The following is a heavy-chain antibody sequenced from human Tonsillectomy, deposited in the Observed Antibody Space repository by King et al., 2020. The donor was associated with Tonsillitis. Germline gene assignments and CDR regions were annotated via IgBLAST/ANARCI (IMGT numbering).Heavy chain of an antibody. CDR3: ARIWRGYSYSWVGGDDAFDI. D-gene: IGHD5-18*01. Sequence: TLKESGPALVKPTQTLTLTCTFSGFSLSTSGMCVSWIRQPPGKALEWLALIDWDDDKYYSTSLKTRLTISKDTSKNQVVLTMTNMDPVDTATYYCARIWRGYSYSWVGGDDAFDIWGQGTMVTVSS. J-gene: IGHJ3*02. CDR2: IDWDDDK. CDR1: GFSLSTSGMC. V-gene: IGHV2-70*01.